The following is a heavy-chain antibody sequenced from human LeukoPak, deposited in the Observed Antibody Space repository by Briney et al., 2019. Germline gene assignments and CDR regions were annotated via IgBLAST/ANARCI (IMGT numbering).Heavy chain of an antibody. CDR1: GFTFSSYG. CDR3: AKGEDSSSWYSTLFDY. Sequence: GGSLRLSCAASGFTFSSYGMHWVRQAPGKGLEWVAFIRYDGTNKYYADSVKGRFTISRDNSKNTLYLQMNSLRVEDTAVYYCAKGEDSSSWYSTLFDYWGQGTLVTVSS. J-gene: IGHJ4*02. CDR2: IRYDGTNK. D-gene: IGHD6-13*01. V-gene: IGHV3-30*02.